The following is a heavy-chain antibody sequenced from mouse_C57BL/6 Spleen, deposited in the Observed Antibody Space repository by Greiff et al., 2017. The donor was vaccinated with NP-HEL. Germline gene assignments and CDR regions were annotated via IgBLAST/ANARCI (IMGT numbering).Heavy chain of an antibody. J-gene: IGHJ4*01. Sequence: QVQLEESVAELVKPGASVKLSCTASGFTFTNYYMTWVQQRPEQGLEWIANIYPASGSTYYTATFQSHATITVDTSSNTSYLQLSSLTSEDTAIYYCARSCDCYSYAMDYWGQGTSVTVSS. D-gene: IGHD2-4*01. CDR2: IYPASGST. CDR3: ARSCDCYSYAMDY. CDR1: GFTFTNYY. V-gene: IGHV1-55*01.